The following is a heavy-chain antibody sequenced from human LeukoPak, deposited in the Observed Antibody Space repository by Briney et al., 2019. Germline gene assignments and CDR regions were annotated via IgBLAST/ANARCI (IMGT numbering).Heavy chain of an antibody. D-gene: IGHD2-2*01. Sequence: SVKVSCKASGGTFSSYSISWVRQAPGQGLEWMGRIIPILGVANYAQKFQGRVTITADKFTSTVYMELSSLRSEDTAVYYCARDSRRLQPSFDYWGQGTLVTVSS. V-gene: IGHV1-69*04. J-gene: IGHJ4*02. CDR3: ARDSRRLQPSFDY. CDR1: GGTFSSYS. CDR2: IIPILGVA.